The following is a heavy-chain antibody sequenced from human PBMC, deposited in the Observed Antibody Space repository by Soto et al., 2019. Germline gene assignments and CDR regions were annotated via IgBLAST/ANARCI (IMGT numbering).Heavy chain of an antibody. J-gene: IGHJ6*02. Sequence: QVQLQESGPGLVRPSQTLSLTCTASGGSISSGGYYWSWIRQHPGKGLEWIGYIYYSGSTYYNPSLKSRVTISVDTSKTQFSLKLSSVTAAATAVYYCARGGRRSPAMDVWGQGTTVTVSS. CDR3: ARGGRRSPAMDV. CDR2: IYYSGST. CDR1: GGSISSGGYY. V-gene: IGHV4-31*03.